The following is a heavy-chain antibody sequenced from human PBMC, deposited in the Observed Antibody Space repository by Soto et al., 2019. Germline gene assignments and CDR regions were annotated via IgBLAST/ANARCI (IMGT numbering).Heavy chain of an antibody. V-gene: IGHV3-53*01. Sequence: GGSLRLSCAASGFTVSSNYMSWVRQAPGKGLEWVSVIYSGGSTYYADSVKGRFTISRDNSKNTLYLQMNSLRAEDTAAYYCVGRSTSCYTHCYYYGMDVWGQGTTVTVSS. CDR3: VGRSTSCYTHCYYYGMDV. CDR1: GFTVSSNY. D-gene: IGHD2-2*02. J-gene: IGHJ6*02. CDR2: IYSGGST.